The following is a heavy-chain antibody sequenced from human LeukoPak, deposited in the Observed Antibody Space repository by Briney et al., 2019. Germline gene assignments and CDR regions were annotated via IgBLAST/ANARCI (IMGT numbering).Heavy chain of an antibody. CDR1: GFTFSIYS. V-gene: IGHV3-21*01. CDR2: ISSSSSYI. CDR3: ARDRESSSWFDY. Sequence: GGSLRLSCAASGFTFSIYSMNWVRQAPGKGLEWVSSISSSSSYIYYADSVKGRFTISRDNAKNSQYLQMNSLRAEDTAVYYCARDRESSSWFDYWGQGTLVTVSS. D-gene: IGHD6-13*01. J-gene: IGHJ4*02.